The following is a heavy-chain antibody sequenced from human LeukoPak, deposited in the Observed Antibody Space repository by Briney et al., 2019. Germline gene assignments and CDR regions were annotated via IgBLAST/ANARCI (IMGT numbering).Heavy chain of an antibody. CDR2: INPNSGGT. Sequence: ASVTVSLKCSVYTFTFYYLHWVRQPPAQGLEWVGWINPNSGGTNNAHKFQGRGTRTRDTHISKAYIQESRLRADDTAVYYCPCQGASSWYEIWCDPWGQATLVSVSS. CDR3: PCQGASSWYEIWCDP. CDR1: VYTFTFYY. V-gene: IGHV1-2*02. J-gene: IGHJ5*02. D-gene: IGHD6-13*01.